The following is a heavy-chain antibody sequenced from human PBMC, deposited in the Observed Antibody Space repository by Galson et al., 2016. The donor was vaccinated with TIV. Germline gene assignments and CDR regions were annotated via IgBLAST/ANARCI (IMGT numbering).Heavy chain of an antibody. D-gene: IGHD2-21*01. CDR3: ARRTYCGGDCYFFDF. V-gene: IGHV3-7*03. CDR1: GFPFSRFW. Sequence: SLRLSCAASGFPFSRFWMTWVRQAPGKGLEWVANIQEDGGGKFYVDSVKGRFTISRDNAKDSLYLQMNSLRAEDTAFYHCARRTYCGGDCYFFDFWGQGTLVTVSS. J-gene: IGHJ4*02. CDR2: IQEDGGGK.